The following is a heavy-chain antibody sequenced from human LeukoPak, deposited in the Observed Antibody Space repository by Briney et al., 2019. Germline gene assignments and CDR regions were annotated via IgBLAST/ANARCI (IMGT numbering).Heavy chain of an antibody. CDR1: GVSIKNYY. CDR2: IYYAGSS. Sequence: TSETLSLTCTVSGVSIKNYYWSWIRQPPGKGLEWIANIYYAGSSNYNPPLKSRVSVSIDASKNHLSLKLTSVTAADTAIYYCARQAVIIPTGMEGPWFDPWGQGTLVAVSS. J-gene: IGHJ5*02. D-gene: IGHD2/OR15-2a*01. V-gene: IGHV4-59*08. CDR3: ARQAVIIPTGMEGPWFDP.